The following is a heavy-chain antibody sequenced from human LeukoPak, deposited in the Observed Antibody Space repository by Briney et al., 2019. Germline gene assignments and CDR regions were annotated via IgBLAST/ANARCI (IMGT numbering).Heavy chain of an antibody. Sequence: GGSLRLSCAASGFNFSTYAMSWVRQAPGKGLEWVSGTSGSGESTYYADSVKGRFTVSRDNSKNTLYLQMSSLRAEDTAVYYCAKDRSDSSTWYAGSHWGQGTLVTVSS. J-gene: IGHJ4*02. CDR3: AKDRSDSSTWYAGSH. V-gene: IGHV3-23*01. CDR1: GFNFSTYA. CDR2: TSGSGEST. D-gene: IGHD6-13*01.